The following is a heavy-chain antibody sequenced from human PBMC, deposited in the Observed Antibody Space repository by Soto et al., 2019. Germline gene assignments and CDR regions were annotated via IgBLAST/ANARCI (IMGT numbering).Heavy chain of an antibody. J-gene: IGHJ4*02. Sequence: QVQLVESGGGLVKPGGSLRLSCAASGFTFNDYYMSWIRQAPGEGLEWVSYVSSSARTIYYADSVKGRFTISRDNAKNFLYVQMNSLGAEDAAVFFWGGGTFRFLESSPTFDRGGGGPLVPFPS. D-gene: IGHD3-3*01. CDR3: GGGTFRFLESSPTFDR. CDR2: VSSSARTI. CDR1: GFTFNDYY. V-gene: IGHV3-11*01.